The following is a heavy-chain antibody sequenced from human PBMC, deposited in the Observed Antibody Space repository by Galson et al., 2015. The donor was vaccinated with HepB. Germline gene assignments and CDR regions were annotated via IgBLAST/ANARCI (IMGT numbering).Heavy chain of an antibody. D-gene: IGHD7-27*01. V-gene: IGHV3-23*01. CDR3: AKGLTGMSPFYYYGMDV. CDR2: ISGSGGTT. Sequence: SLRLSCAASGFTFSSYAITWVRQAPGKGLEWVSLISGSGGTTYHADSVKGRFIISRDNSKNTLYLQMNSLRAGDTAIYYCAKGLTGMSPFYYYGMDVWGQGTTVTVSS. CDR1: GFTFSSYA. J-gene: IGHJ6*02.